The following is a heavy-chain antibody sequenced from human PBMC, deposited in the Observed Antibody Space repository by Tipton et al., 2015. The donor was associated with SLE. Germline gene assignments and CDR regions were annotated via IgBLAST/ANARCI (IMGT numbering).Heavy chain of an antibody. CDR1: GGSFSGYY. Sequence: TLSLTCAVYGGSFSGYYWSWIRQPPGKGLEWIGYIYYSGSTNYNPSLKSRVTISVDTSKNQFSLKLNSVTAADTAVYYCARGGGYSYYYYYMDVWGKGTTVTVSS. V-gene: IGHV4-59*12. CDR3: ARGGGYSYYYYYMDV. J-gene: IGHJ6*03. D-gene: IGHD6-13*01. CDR2: IYYSGST.